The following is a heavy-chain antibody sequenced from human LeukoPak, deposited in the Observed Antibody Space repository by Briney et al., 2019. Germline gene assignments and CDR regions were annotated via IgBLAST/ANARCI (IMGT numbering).Heavy chain of an antibody. D-gene: IGHD4-23*01. CDR2: ISSSGNLI. CDR3: ASERYGGNSDAFDI. CDR1: GFTLSSYE. V-gene: IGHV3-48*03. J-gene: IGHJ3*02. Sequence: GGSLRLSCAASGFTLSSYEMNWVRQAPGKGLEWVSYISSSGNLIYDADSVKGRFTISRDNAKNSLYLQMNSLRAEDTAVYYCASERYGGNSDAFDIWGQGTMVTVSS.